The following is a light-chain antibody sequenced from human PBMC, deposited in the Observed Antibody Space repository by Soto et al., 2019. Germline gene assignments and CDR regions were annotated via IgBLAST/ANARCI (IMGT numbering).Light chain of an antibody. V-gene: IGKV3-20*01. CDR2: XXX. J-gene: IGKJ1*01. CDR3: QQYGSSGT. Sequence: ETVLTQSPGTLSLSPGDRATLSCRASQSVCGSFLAWYQQKPGQAPRXLXXXXXNRATGLPDRFSGSGSGTDFTLTISRLEPEDFAVYYCQQYGSSGTFGQGTKVDIK. CDR1: QSVCGSF.